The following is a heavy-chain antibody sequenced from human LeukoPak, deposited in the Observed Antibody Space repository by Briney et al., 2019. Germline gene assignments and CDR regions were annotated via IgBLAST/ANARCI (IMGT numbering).Heavy chain of an antibody. CDR1: GGSISSSSYY. V-gene: IGHV4-39*01. CDR3: ASQDIVVVPAAMAAFDY. D-gene: IGHD2-2*01. CDR2: IYYSGST. Sequence: PSETLSLTCTVSGGSISSSSYYWGWIRQPPGKGLEWIGSIYYSGSTYYNPSLRSRVTISVDTSKNQFSLKLSSVTAADTAVYYCASQDIVVVPAAMAAFDYWGQGTLVTVSS. J-gene: IGHJ4*02.